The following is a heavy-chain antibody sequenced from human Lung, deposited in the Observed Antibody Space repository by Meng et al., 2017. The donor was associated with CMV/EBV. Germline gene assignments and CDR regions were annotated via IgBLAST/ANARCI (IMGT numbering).Heavy chain of an antibody. J-gene: IGHJ6*02. D-gene: IGHD3-3*01. CDR1: GFTLSSYW. CDR2: IKQDGSEK. CDR3: ARDRFEDYDFWSGYSLTDYYGMDV. V-gene: IGHV3-7*01. Sequence: GGSLRLSCAASGFTLSSYWMSWVRQAPGKGLEWVANIKQDGSEKYYVDSVKGRFTISRDNAKNSLYLQMNSLRAEDTAVYYCARDRFEDYDFWSGYSLTDYYGMDVWGQGXTVTVSS.